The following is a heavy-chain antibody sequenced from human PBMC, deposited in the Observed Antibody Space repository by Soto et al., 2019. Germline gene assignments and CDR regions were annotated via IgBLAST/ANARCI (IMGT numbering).Heavy chain of an antibody. Sequence: EVQLLESGGGLVQPGGSLRLSCAASGFTFSSYSRSWVRQAPGKGLEWVSGFRTSGDGGTTYYADSVKGRFTISRDNSKNMLFLQMNSLRAEATAIYYCAKKVNSGPGSQYFDYWGQGTLVTVSS. V-gene: IGHV3-23*01. CDR2: FRTSGDGGTT. D-gene: IGHD3-10*01. CDR1: GFTFSSYS. CDR3: AKKVNSGPGSQYFDY. J-gene: IGHJ4*02.